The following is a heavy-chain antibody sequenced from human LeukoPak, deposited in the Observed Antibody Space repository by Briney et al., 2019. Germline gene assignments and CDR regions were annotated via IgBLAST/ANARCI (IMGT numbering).Heavy chain of an antibody. D-gene: IGHD3-3*01. V-gene: IGHV4-59*08. CDR1: GGSISSYY. J-gene: IGHJ6*02. CDR2: IYYSGST. Sequence: SETLSLNCTVSGGSISSYYWSWIRQPPGKGLEWIGYIYYSGSTNYNPSLKSRVTISVDTSKNQFSLKLSSVTAADTAVYYCARAQGRFLEWPSMDVWGQGTTVTVSS. CDR3: ARAQGRFLEWPSMDV.